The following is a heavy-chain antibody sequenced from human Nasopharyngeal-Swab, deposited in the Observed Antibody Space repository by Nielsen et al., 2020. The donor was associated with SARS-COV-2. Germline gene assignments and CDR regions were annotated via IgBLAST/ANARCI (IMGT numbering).Heavy chain of an antibody. J-gene: IGHJ5*02. CDR1: GYSLTELF. D-gene: IGHD4-17*01. CDR3: TTGDPTVTAANWFDP. CDR2: FDPEDGET. V-gene: IGHV1-24*01. Sequence: ASVKVSCKVSGYSLTELFMLWVRQAPGKGLEWIGGFDPEDGETIYARKFQGRVTMTEDIPTDTAYIELSSLRSENTAVYYCTTGDPTVTAANWFDPWGQGTLVTVSS.